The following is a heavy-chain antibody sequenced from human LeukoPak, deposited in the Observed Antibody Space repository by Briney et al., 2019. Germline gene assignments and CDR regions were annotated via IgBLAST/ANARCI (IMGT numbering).Heavy chain of an antibody. Sequence: GASVKVSCKASGYTFTSYAMNWVRQAPGQGLEWMGWINTNTGNPTYAQGFTGRFVFSLDTSVSTAYLQISSLKAEDTAVYYCARDAANYYDSSGARFDPWGQGTLVTVSS. D-gene: IGHD3-22*01. J-gene: IGHJ5*02. CDR3: ARDAANYYDSSGARFDP. CDR1: GYTFTSYA. CDR2: INTNTGNP. V-gene: IGHV7-4-1*02.